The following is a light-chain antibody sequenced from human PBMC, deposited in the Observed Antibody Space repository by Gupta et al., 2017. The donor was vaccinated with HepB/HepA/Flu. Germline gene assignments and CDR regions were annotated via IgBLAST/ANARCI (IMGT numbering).Light chain of an antibody. CDR3: QQGNTSPRT. CDR2: AAS. Sequence: DIQLTQSPSFLSASVGDRVTITCRASQGIGSYLAWYQQRPGKALNLLIYAASTLQSGVPSRFSGSGSGTXFSLSIXSRQPEDFATYYCQQGNTSPRTFGXGTKVEIK. J-gene: IGKJ1*01. V-gene: IGKV1-9*01. CDR1: QGIGSY.